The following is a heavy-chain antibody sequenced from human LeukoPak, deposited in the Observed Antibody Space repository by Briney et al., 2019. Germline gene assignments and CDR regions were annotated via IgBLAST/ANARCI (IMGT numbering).Heavy chain of an antibody. CDR1: GFTFSSYG. J-gene: IGHJ4*02. D-gene: IGHD3-22*01. CDR3: ARAAYDSTGYLTL. Sequence: GGSLRLSCAASGFTFSSYGMHWVRQAPGKGLEWVAVIWYDGTNKYYADSVKGRFTISRDSSKSTLYLQMNNLRAEDTAIYYCARAAYDSTGYLTLWGQGTLVTVSS. V-gene: IGHV3-33*01. CDR2: IWYDGTNK.